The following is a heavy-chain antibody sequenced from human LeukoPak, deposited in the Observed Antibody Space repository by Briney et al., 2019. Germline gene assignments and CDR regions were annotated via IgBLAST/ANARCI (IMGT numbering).Heavy chain of an antibody. CDR3: VRGYSFGPYGMDV. CDR2: ISDSGGST. CDR1: GFRFSSYA. D-gene: IGHD2-15*01. V-gene: IGHV3-64D*09. Sequence: GGSLRLSRSASGFRFSSYAMHWVRQAPGKGLEYVSAISDSGGSTYYADSVKGRFTISRDSSKNTLYLQMSSLRAEDTAVYFCVRGYSFGPYGMDVWGQGTTVTVSS. J-gene: IGHJ6*02.